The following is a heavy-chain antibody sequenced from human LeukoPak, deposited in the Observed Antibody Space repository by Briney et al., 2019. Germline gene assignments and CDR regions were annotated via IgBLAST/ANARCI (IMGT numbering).Heavy chain of an antibody. CDR2: IIPILGIA. V-gene: IGHV1-69*04. CDR1: GGTFSSYA. J-gene: IGHJ4*02. CDR3: ARSDGYNPWGYFDY. Sequence: SVKVSCKASGGTFSSYAISWVRQAPGQGLEWMGRIIPILGIANYAQKFQGRVTITADKSTSTAYMELSSLRSEDTAVYYCARSDGYNPWGYFDYWGQGTLVTVSS. D-gene: IGHD5-24*01.